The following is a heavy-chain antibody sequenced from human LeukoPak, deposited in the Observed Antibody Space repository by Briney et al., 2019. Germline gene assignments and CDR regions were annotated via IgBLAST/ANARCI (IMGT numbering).Heavy chain of an antibody. Sequence: PGGSLRLSCVASGFPFSGYWMDWVRQAPRKGMEWVANINQDGTNQYYAASVKGRFSISRDNAKNSLYLQLNSLRAEDTGVYYCSRSLDYLGQGALVTVSS. CDR2: INQDGTNQ. CDR3: SRSLDY. V-gene: IGHV3-7*01. CDR1: GFPFSGYW. J-gene: IGHJ4*02.